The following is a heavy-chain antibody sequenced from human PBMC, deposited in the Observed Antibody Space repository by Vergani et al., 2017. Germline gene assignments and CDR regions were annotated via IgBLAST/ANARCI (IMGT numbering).Heavy chain of an antibody. CDR2: ISYDGNKK. V-gene: IGHV3-30*03. CDR1: GFPFSDYG. J-gene: IGHJ6*03. D-gene: IGHD1-1*01. Sequence: QVQLVESGGGEVQPGRSLRLSCSAAGFPFSDYGVHWVRQAPGQGLEWVSVISYDGNKKNYADSVKGRFTIYRDNSKNTLYLEMNALRAEDTAVYYCARDFLTRVTTLDYYYIGVWGKGTTVTVSS. CDR3: ARDFLTRVTTLDYYYIGV.